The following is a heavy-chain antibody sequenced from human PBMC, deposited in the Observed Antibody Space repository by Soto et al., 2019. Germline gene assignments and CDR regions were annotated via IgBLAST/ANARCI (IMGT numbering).Heavy chain of an antibody. CDR1: GGSISGYY. D-gene: IGHD2-21*02. CDR3: ARDLWGYCGTNCYPLDV. CDR2: MYNSGST. Sequence: SVTLCRTCTVAGGSISGYYWRWIRRPPGKGLEWIGYMYNSGSTVYNPPFKSRVTISVDTYKNQFSLKLSSVTATDTAIYYCARDLWGYCGTNCYPLDVWGQGTTVTVSS. V-gene: IGHV4-59*01. J-gene: IGHJ6*02.